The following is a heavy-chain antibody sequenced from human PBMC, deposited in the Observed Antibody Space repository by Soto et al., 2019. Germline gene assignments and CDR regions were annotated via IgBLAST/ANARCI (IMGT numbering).Heavy chain of an antibody. CDR3: ARLPSMLGPTGWFDP. CDR2: IYPGDSDT. Sequence: GACLKISCKGSGYSFTSDCIGWVRQMAGKGLEWMGIIYPGDSDTRYSPSFQGQVTISADKSISTAYLQWSSLKASDTAMYYCARLPSMLGPTGWFDPWGQGTLVTVSS. V-gene: IGHV5-51*01. CDR1: GYSFTSDC. J-gene: IGHJ5*02. D-gene: IGHD3-10*02.